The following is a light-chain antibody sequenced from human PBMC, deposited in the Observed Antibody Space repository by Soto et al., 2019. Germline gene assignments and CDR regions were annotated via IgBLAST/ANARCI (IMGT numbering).Light chain of an antibody. J-gene: IGKJ3*01. V-gene: IGKV3-15*01. CDR1: QSVSSN. CDR3: QQYNTWPPFT. Sequence: EIVMTQSPATLSVSPGERAILSCRASQSVSSNLAWYQQKPGPAPRLLIYGASTRATGIPARFSGWGSGTEFTLTISSLQSEDFALYYCQQYNTWPPFTFGPGTTVDVK. CDR2: GAS.